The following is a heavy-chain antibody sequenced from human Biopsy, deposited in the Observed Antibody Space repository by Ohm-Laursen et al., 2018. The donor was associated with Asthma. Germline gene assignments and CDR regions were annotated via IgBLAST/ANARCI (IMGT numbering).Heavy chain of an antibody. CDR2: IKHDGTEK. V-gene: IGHV3-7*01. CDR1: GFVFSQSD. D-gene: IGHD3-3*02. CDR3: ARTFHFWSPYHAEHYQL. Sequence: SLTLSCAASGFVFSQSDIHWVRQVPGKGLEWVANIKHDGTEKNHVDSLKGRFTISRDNAKNSLYLQMNSLRAEDTAVYYCARTFHFWSPYHAEHYQLWGQGTLVTVPS. J-gene: IGHJ1*01.